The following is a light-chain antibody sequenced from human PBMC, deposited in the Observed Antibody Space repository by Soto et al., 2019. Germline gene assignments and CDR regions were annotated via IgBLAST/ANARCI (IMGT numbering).Light chain of an antibody. CDR3: QQNYSPPHT. V-gene: IGKV1-39*01. CDR2: AAS. Sequence: DIQMTQSPSSLSASVGDRVTITCRASQSISSYLNWYQQKPGKAPKLLIYAASSLQSGVPSRFSGSGSGTDFTLTISRLHPEDFATYYCQQNYSPPHTFGQGTKVDIK. J-gene: IGKJ1*01. CDR1: QSISSY.